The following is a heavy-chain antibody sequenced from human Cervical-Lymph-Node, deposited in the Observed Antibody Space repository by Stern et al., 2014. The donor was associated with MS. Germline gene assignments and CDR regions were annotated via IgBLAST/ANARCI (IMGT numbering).Heavy chain of an antibody. CDR1: GDTFTDYA. J-gene: IGHJ6*01. CDR3: AREVGSLAMDV. V-gene: IGHV1-69*06. Sequence: QLVQAGAEGKKPGSSVKVSCKASGDTFTDYAISWVRQAPGQGPEGMGGITPIFGSADYAQKFQGRLTITADRSTSTAYMDLSSLTSEDTAVYYCAREVGSLAMDVWGQGTTVIVSS. D-gene: IGHD1-1*01. CDR2: ITPIFGSA.